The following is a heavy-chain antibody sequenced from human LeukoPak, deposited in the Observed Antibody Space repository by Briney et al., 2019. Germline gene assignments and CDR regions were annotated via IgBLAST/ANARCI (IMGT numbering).Heavy chain of an antibody. D-gene: IGHD3-22*01. J-gene: IGHJ4*02. V-gene: IGHV1-2*02. CDR2: INPNSGDT. Sequence: ASVKVSCKASGYTFTGYYMHWVRQAPGQGLEWMGWINPNSGDTNYAQKFQGRVTMTRDTSINTAYMELSSLRSEDTAVYYCASHDYYDSSGTVTPSNYWGQGTLVTVSS. CDR3: ASHDYYDSSGTVTPSNY. CDR1: GYTFTGYY.